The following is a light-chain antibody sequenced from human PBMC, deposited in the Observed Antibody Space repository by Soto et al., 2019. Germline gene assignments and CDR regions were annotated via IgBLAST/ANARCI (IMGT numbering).Light chain of an antibody. CDR1: QSVSSN. Sequence: IVMTQSKANLSLSPGERATLSCRASQSVSSNLAWYQQKLGQAPRLLIYSASTRATGIPARFSGSGFGTEFTLTISSLQSEDFALYYCQQYNNWSRAFGQGT. V-gene: IGKV3-15*01. J-gene: IGKJ1*01. CDR2: SAS. CDR3: QQYNNWSRA.